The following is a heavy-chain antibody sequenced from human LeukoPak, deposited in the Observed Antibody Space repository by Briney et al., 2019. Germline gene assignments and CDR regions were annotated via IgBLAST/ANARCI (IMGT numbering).Heavy chain of an antibody. CDR2: IYYSGST. CDR3: ARVVSDSSSWYDY. CDR1: GGSISSYY. D-gene: IGHD6-13*01. J-gene: IGHJ4*02. Sequence: PSETLSLTCTVSGGSISSYYWSWLRQPPGKGLEWIGYIYYSGSTNYNPSLKSRVTISVDTSKNQFSLKLSSVTAADTAVYYCARVVSDSSSWYDYWGQGTLVTVSS. V-gene: IGHV4-59*01.